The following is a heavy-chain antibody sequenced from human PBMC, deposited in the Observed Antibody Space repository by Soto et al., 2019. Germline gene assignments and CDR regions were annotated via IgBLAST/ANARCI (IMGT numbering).Heavy chain of an antibody. J-gene: IGHJ3*02. CDR1: GFTFSSYA. V-gene: IGHV3-23*01. Sequence: EVQLLESGGGLVQPGGSLRLSCAASGFTFSSYAMSLVRQAPGKGLDWVSAISGSGGSTYYADSVKGRFTISRDNSKNALYLQMNSLRAEDTAVYYCAKDRTIVATIDAFDIWGQGTMVTVSS. CDR2: ISGSGGST. CDR3: AKDRTIVATIDAFDI. D-gene: IGHD5-12*01.